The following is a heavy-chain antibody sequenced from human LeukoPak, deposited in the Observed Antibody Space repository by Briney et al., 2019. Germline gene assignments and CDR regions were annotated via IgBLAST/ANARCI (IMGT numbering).Heavy chain of an antibody. V-gene: IGHV3-30*02. CDR2: IRYDGSNK. CDR3: AKSPPGYYDSSGYYPD. CDR1: GFIFSAYG. J-gene: IGHJ4*02. D-gene: IGHD3-22*01. Sequence: GGSLRLSCAASGFIFSAYGMHWVRQAPGKGLEWVAFIRYDGSNKYYADSVKGRFTISRDNSKNTLYLQMNSLRAEDTAVYYCAKSPPGYYDSSGYYPDWGQGTLVTVSS.